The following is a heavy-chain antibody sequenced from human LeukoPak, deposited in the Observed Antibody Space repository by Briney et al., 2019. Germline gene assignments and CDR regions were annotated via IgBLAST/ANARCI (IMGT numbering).Heavy chain of an antibody. Sequence: ASVKVSCKASGYTFTGYYMHWVRQAPGQGLEWMGWISAYNGNTNYAQKLQGRVTMTTDTSTSTAYMELRSLRSDDTAVYYCARDHYYGSGMGDYWGQGTLVTVSS. CDR2: ISAYNGNT. J-gene: IGHJ4*02. CDR1: GYTFTGYY. D-gene: IGHD3-10*01. CDR3: ARDHYYGSGMGDY. V-gene: IGHV1-18*04.